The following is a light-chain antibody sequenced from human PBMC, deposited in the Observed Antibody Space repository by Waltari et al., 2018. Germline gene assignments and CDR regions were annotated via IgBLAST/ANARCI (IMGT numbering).Light chain of an antibody. J-gene: IGKJ5*01. CDR2: DAS. CDR3: QQRSNWPIT. Sequence: ILLTQSPATLSLSPGERATLSCRASQSVSSYLAWYQQKPGQAPRLLIYDASNRATGIPARFSGSGSGTDFTLTNSSLEPEDFAVYYCQQRSNWPITFGQGTRLEIK. CDR1: QSVSSY. V-gene: IGKV3-11*01.